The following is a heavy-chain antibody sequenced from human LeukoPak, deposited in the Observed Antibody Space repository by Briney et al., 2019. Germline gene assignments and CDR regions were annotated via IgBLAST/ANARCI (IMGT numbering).Heavy chain of an antibody. CDR2: ISYDGSNK. CDR3: ARVRTLYSSYYYGMDV. CDR1: GFTFSSYG. Sequence: PGGSLRLSCAASGFTFSSYGMHWVRQAPGKGLEWVAVISYDGSNKYYADSVKGRFTISRDNSKNTLYLQMNSLRAEDTAVYYCARVRTLYSSYYYGMDVWGQGTTVTVSS. J-gene: IGHJ6*02. D-gene: IGHD6-13*01. V-gene: IGHV3-30*03.